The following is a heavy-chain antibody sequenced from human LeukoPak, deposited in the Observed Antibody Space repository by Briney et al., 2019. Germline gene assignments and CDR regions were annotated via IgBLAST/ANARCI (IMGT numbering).Heavy chain of an antibody. Sequence: GGSLRLSCAASGFTFRNYGMHWVRQAPGKGLEWAAIISNDGSNKYYADSVKGRFTISRDNSKNTLYLQMNSLRVEDTAVYYCARERAFYDSSGYSGRHAFDIWGQGTMVTVSS. J-gene: IGHJ3*02. CDR1: GFTFRNYG. CDR3: ARERAFYDSSGYSGRHAFDI. D-gene: IGHD3-22*01. V-gene: IGHV3-30*03. CDR2: ISNDGSNK.